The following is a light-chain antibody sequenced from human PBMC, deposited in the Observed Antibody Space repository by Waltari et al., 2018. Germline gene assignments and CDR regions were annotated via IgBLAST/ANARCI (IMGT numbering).Light chain of an antibody. V-gene: IGLV3-25*03. CDR2: KDR. CDR3: HSADISGFYRGI. J-gene: IGLJ2*01. CDR1: ALAQQF. Sequence: SFELTQPPSVSVSPGATARITCSGHALAQQFGNWDLQRPGQATVLVIYKDRERPSGIPERFSGSSSGTTVTLIISGVQAEDEADYYCHSADISGFYRGIFGGGTKLTVL.